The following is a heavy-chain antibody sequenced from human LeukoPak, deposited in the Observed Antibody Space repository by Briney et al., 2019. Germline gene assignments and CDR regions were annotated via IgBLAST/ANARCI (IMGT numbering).Heavy chain of an antibody. CDR3: AKDCPGRSLKFDP. Sequence: GGSLRLSCAASGFTFSSYWMSWVRQAPGKGLEWVATIRQDGSQKYYVDSVKGRFTISRDNAKNSLYLQMNSLRAEDTAVYYCAKDCPGRSLKFDPWGQGTLVTVSS. J-gene: IGHJ5*02. V-gene: IGHV3-7*03. CDR1: GFTFSSYW. D-gene: IGHD1-1*01. CDR2: IRQDGSQK.